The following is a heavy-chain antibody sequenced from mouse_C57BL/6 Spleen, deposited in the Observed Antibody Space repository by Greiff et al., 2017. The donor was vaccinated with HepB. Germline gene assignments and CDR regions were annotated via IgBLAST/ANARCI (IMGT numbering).Heavy chain of an antibody. V-gene: IGHV10-1*01. CDR1: GFSFNTYA. J-gene: IGHJ1*03. CDR2: IRSKSNNYAT. D-gene: IGHD2-3*01. CDR3: GRSDGYWYFDV. Sequence: EVKLMESGGGLVQPKGSLKLSCAASGFSFNTYAMNWVRQAPGKGLEWVARIRSKSNNYATYYADSVKDRFTISRDDSESMLYLQMNTLKTEDTAMYYCGRSDGYWYFDVWGTGTTVTVSS.